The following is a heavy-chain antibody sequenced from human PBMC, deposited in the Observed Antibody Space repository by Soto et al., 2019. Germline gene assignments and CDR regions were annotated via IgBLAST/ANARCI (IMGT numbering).Heavy chain of an antibody. CDR3: AYTWNDPKGY. J-gene: IGHJ4*02. D-gene: IGHD1-20*01. V-gene: IGHV4-34*01. Sequence: SETLSLTCAVYGGSFSNYYWSWIRQPPGEGLEWIGEINHSGSTNYNPSLKSRVTISVDTSKNQFSLKLSSVTAADTAVYYCAYTWNDPKGYWGQGTLVTVS. CDR1: GGSFSNYY. CDR2: INHSGST.